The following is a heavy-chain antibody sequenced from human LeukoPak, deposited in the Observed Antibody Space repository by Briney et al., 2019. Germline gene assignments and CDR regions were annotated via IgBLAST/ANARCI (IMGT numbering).Heavy chain of an antibody. D-gene: IGHD2-15*01. J-gene: IGHJ2*01. CDR3: ARRLLHWYFDL. CDR1: GFTFSNYW. Sequence: GGSLRLSCEASGFTFSNYWMSWVRQAPGKGLEWVANIRTDGSEKYYVDSVKGRFTISRDNAKNSLYLQMNSLRAEDTAVYYCARRLLHWYFDLWGRGTLVTVSS. V-gene: IGHV3-7*03. CDR2: IRTDGSEK.